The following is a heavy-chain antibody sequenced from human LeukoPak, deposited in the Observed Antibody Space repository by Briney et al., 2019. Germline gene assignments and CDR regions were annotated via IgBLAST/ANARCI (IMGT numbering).Heavy chain of an antibody. CDR3: AKVGSSGYYLNY. Sequence: GGSLILSCAASGFTFSSYAMSLVRQAPGKGLEWVSAISGSGGSTYYADSVKGRFTISRDNSKNTLYLQMNSLRAEDTAVYYCAKVGSSGYYLNYWGQGTLVTVSS. CDR1: GFTFSSYA. D-gene: IGHD3-22*01. CDR2: ISGSGGST. J-gene: IGHJ4*02. V-gene: IGHV3-23*01.